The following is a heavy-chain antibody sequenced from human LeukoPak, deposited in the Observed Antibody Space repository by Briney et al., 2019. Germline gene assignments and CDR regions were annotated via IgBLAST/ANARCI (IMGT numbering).Heavy chain of an antibody. V-gene: IGHV4-61*02. CDR2: IYFTGNI. CDR3: ARHSYERSGGIDY. Sequence: KSSETLSLTCTVSGSSISSGSYYWSWIRQPAGKGLEWIGRIYFTGNIDHNPSLKSRVTISVDASKNHFSLKLSSVSAADTAVYCARHSYERSGGIDYWGQGILVTVAS. D-gene: IGHD3-22*01. CDR1: GSSISSGSYY. J-gene: IGHJ4*02.